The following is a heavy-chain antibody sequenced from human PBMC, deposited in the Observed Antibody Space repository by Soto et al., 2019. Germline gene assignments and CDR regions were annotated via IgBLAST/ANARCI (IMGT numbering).Heavy chain of an antibody. CDR1: GFTFNNYA. CDR3: AKDRLGGNFDY. J-gene: IGHJ4*02. Sequence: PGGSLRLSCAASGFTFNNYAMNWVRQAPGKGLEWVATISGTGGSTYYADSVKGRFTISGDNSKNTLYLQMNSLRVEDTAVYYCAKDRLGGNFDYWGQGTQVTVSS. V-gene: IGHV3-23*01. CDR2: ISGTGGST.